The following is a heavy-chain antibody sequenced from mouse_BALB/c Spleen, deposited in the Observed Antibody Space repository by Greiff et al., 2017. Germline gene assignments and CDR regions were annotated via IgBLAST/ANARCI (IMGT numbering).Heavy chain of an antibody. CDR3: ANTVAY. CDR2: IDPANGNT. V-gene: IGHV14-3*02. D-gene: IGHD1-1*01. J-gene: IGHJ3*01. CDR1: GFNIKDTY. Sequence: VQLKESGAELVKPGASVKLSCTASGFNIKDTYMHWVKQRPEQGLEWIGRIDPANGNTKYDPKFQGKATITADTSSNTAYLQLSSLTSEDTAVYYCANTVAYWGQGTLVTVSA.